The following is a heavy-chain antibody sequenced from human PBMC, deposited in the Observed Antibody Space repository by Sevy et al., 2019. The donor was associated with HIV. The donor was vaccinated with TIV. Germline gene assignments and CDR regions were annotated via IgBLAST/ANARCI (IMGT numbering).Heavy chain of an antibody. J-gene: IGHJ5*02. V-gene: IGHV4-39*01. CDR2: IYYSGST. CDR3: ARQGPDSSGYLNWFDP. CDR1: GGSISSSSYY. D-gene: IGHD3-22*01. Sequence: SETLSLTCTVSGGSISSSSYYWGWIRQPPGKGLEWIGSIYYSGSTYYNPSLKSRVTISVDMSKNQFSLKLSSVTAADTAVYYCARQGPDSSGYLNWFDPWGQGTLVTVSS.